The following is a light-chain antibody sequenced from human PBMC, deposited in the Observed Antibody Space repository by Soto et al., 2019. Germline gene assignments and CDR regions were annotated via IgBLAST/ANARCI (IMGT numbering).Light chain of an antibody. CDR3: TSKAGSSNLV. CDR2: EVN. J-gene: IGLJ3*02. V-gene: IGLV2-8*01. Sequence: QSALTQPPSASGSPGQSVTISCTGTSSDVGGSKYVSWYQQHPGKAPKLIIYEVNNRPSGVPDRFSGSKSGNTASLTVSGVQAEDEADYYCTSKAGSSNLVFGGGTKLTVL. CDR1: SSDVGGSKY.